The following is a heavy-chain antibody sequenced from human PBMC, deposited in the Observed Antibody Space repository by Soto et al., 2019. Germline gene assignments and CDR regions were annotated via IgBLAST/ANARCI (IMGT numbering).Heavy chain of an antibody. CDR1: GGTFSSYT. CDR2: IIPILGIA. D-gene: IGHD2-15*01. V-gene: IGHV1-69*08. J-gene: IGHJ5*02. Sequence: QVQLVQSGAEVKKPGSSVKVSCKASGGTFSSYTISWVRQAPGQGLEWMGRIIPILGIANYAQKFQGRVTITGDKSTSTAYMELSSLRCEDTAVYYCAREGYCSGGSFYGGWFDPWGQGTLVTVSA. CDR3: AREGYCSGGSFYGGWFDP.